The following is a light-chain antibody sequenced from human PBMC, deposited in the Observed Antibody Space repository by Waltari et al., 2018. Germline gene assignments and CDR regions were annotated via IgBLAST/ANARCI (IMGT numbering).Light chain of an antibody. Sequence: DIQMTQSPSSLSASVGDRVTITCQASQGIGNDLNWYQQKPGKAPKLLISRASSLQSGIPSRFSGSGSGTEFTLIISSLQPEDFATYYCQQGYSYPRTFGQGTKVEIK. CDR1: QGIGND. V-gene: IGKV1-17*01. CDR3: QQGYSYPRT. CDR2: RAS. J-gene: IGKJ1*01.